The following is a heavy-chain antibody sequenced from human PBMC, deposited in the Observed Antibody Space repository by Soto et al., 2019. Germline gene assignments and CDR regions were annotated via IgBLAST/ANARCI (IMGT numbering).Heavy chain of an antibody. Sequence: ASVKVSCNASGGTFSSYAISWVRQAPGQGLEWMGGIIPIFGTANYAQKFQGRVTITADESTSTAYMELSSLRSEDTAVYYCVVSGSGGPYYYGMDVWGQGTTVTVSS. CDR2: IIPIFGTA. J-gene: IGHJ6*02. D-gene: IGHD3-16*01. V-gene: IGHV1-69*13. CDR1: GGTFSSYA. CDR3: VVSGSGGPYYYGMDV.